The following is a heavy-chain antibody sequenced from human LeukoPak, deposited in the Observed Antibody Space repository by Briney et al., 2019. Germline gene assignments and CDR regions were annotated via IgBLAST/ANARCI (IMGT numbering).Heavy chain of an antibody. CDR1: GYSISSGYY. CDR3: ARDLGHMDV. J-gene: IGHJ6*04. V-gene: IGHV4-38-2*02. Sequence: SETLSLTCAVSGYSISSGYYWGWIRQPPGKGLEWIGSIYHSGSTYYNPSLKSRVTISVDTSKNQFSLKLSSVTAADTAVYYCARDLGHMDVWGKGTTVTVSS. CDR2: IYHSGST.